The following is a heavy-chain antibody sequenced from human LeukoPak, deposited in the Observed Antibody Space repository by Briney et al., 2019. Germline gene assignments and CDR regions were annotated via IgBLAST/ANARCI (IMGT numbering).Heavy chain of an antibody. CDR2: IYYSGST. CDR1: GGSISSSSYY. J-gene: IGHJ4*02. CDR3: ARRSDYGDLYFDY. V-gene: IGHV4-39*01. Sequence: SETLSLTCTVSGGSISSSSYYWGWIRQPPGKGLEWIGSIYYSGSTYYNPSLRSGVTISVDTSKNQFSLKLSSVTAADTAVYYSARRSDYGDLYFDYWGQGTLVTVSS. D-gene: IGHD4-17*01.